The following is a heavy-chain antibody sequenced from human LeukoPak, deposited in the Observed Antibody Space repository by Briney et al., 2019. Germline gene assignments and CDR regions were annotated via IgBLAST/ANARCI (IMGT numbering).Heavy chain of an antibody. CDR3: ATLSPGDADY. Sequence: GASVKVSCKASGYTFTGYYMHWVRRAPGQGLEWMGWISAYNGNTNTAQKFQGRVTMTTDTSTSAAYMELRSLKSDDTAVYYCATLSPGDADYWGQGTLVTVSS. J-gene: IGHJ4*02. CDR1: GYTFTGYY. D-gene: IGHD2-21*02. CDR2: ISAYNGNT. V-gene: IGHV1-18*04.